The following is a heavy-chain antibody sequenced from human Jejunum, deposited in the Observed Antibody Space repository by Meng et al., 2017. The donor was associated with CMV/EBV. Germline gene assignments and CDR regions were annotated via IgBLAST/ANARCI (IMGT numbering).Heavy chain of an antibody. CDR1: GGASSTGNYY. D-gene: IGHD3/OR15-3a*01. V-gene: IGHV4-30-4*08. J-gene: IGHJ5*02. Sequence: TVSGGASSTGNYYWNWSRLPPGKGLEWIRDINYWGISNDNPSLRSRVTISVDTSRNQFSLKLSSVTAADTAVYFCAGARDWGVWFDPWGQGTLVTVSS. CDR2: INYWGIS. CDR3: AGARDWGVWFDP.